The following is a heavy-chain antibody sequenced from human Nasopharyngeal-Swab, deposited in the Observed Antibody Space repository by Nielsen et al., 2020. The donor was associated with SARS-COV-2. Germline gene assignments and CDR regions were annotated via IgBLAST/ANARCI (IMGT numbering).Heavy chain of an antibody. V-gene: IGHV3-66*01. J-gene: IGHJ5*02. D-gene: IGHD3-10*01. CDR3: ARDGTMVRGVIRST. CDR2: IYSGGST. CDR1: GFTVSSNY. Sequence: GESLRLSCAASGFTVSSNYMSWVRQAPGKGLEWVSVIYSGGSTYYADSVKGRFTISRDNSRNTLYLQMNSLRAEDTAVYYCARDGTMVRGVIRSTWGQGTLVTVSS.